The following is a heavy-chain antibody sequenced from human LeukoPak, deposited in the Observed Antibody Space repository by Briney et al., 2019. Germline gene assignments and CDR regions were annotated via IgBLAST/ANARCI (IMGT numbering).Heavy chain of an antibody. V-gene: IGHV4-59*01. J-gene: IGHJ5*02. CDR3: ARVVRGAVTSNWFDP. CDR2: ISNSGTT. Sequence: SETLSLTCTVSGGSIKDYYWAWIRQAPRGGLEWIGYISNSGTTDYKPSLKSRVTMSVDTSKNEFSLKLTSVTAADTAIYYCARVVRGAVTSNWFDPWGQGTLVTVSS. CDR1: GGSIKDYY. D-gene: IGHD4-17*01.